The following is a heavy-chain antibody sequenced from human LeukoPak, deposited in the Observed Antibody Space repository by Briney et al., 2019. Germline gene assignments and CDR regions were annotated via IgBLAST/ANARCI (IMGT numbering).Heavy chain of an antibody. Sequence: SETLSLTCSVSGGSISSTSYYWGWLRQPPGKGLEWIGTIYYSGSTYYNPSLKSRVTISVDTSKNQFSLKLSSVTAADTAVYYCARDVHYYGSGSYIDWFDPWGQGTLVTVSS. J-gene: IGHJ5*02. V-gene: IGHV4-39*07. CDR2: IYYSGST. D-gene: IGHD3-10*01. CDR1: GGSISSTSYY. CDR3: ARDVHYYGSGSYIDWFDP.